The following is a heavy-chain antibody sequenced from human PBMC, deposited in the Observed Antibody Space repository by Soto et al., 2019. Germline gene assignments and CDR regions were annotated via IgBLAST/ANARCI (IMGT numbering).Heavy chain of an antibody. CDR2: TYYRSKWYN. CDR1: GDSVSTNSAT. CDR3: ARVVRYFDWLEVTRRGSRFDP. Sequence: SQTLSLTCAISGDSVSTNSATWDWIRQSPSRGLEWLGRTYYRSKWYNDYAVSVKGRITINPDTSNNQLSLKLSSVTAADTAAYYCARVVRYFDWLEVTRRGSRFDPWGQGTLVTVSS. J-gene: IGHJ5*02. V-gene: IGHV6-1*01. D-gene: IGHD3-9*01.